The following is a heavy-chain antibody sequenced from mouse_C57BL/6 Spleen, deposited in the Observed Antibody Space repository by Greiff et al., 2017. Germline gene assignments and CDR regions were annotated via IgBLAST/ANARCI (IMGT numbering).Heavy chain of an antibody. D-gene: IGHD2-3*01. J-gene: IGHJ4*01. CDR3: ASWGGYYSDCCDMDC. CDR2: IDPSDSYT. CDR1: GYTFTSYW. Sequence: VQLQQPGAELVRPGTSVKLSCKASGYTFTSYWMHWVKQRPGQGLEWIGVIDPSDSYTNYNQKFKGKATLTVDTSSSTAYMQLSRLTSEDSAVYYCASWGGYYSDCCDMDCWGQGTTVTVSS. V-gene: IGHV1-59*01.